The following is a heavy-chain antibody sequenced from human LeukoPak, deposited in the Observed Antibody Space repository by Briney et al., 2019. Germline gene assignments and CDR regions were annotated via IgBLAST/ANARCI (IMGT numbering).Heavy chain of an antibody. CDR1: GDSVSSNSAA. CDR3: ARDGGITMVRGVNGWIDP. Sequence: PSQTLSLTCAISGDSVSSNSAAWNWIRQSPSRGLEWLGRTYYRSKWYNDYAVSVKSRITINPDTSKNQFSLQLNSVTPEDTAVYYCARDGGITMVRGVNGWIDPWGQGTLVTVSS. J-gene: IGHJ5*02. CDR2: TYYRSKWYN. D-gene: IGHD3-10*01. V-gene: IGHV6-1*01.